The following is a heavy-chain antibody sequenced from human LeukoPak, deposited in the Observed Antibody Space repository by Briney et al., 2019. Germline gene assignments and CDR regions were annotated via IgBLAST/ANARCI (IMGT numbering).Heavy chain of an antibody. J-gene: IGHJ4*02. CDR1: GFTFSSYA. CDR2: ITGRSDKT. V-gene: IGHV3-23*01. D-gene: IGHD6-19*01. CDR3: AKGGWLDD. Sequence: PGRSLRLSCAASGFTFSSYAMHWVRQAPGKGLEWVSTITGRSDKTYYTDSVKGRFVTSRDNSKDTLYLQMNSLRAEDTALYYCAKGGWLDDLGQGALVTVSS.